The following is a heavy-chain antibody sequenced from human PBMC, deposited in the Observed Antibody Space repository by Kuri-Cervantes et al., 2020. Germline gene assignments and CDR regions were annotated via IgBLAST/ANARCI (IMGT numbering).Heavy chain of an antibody. CDR2: ISSSSSTI. V-gene: IGHV3-48*04. CDR1: GFTFSSDS. J-gene: IGHJ6*02. Sequence: GGSLRLTCSASGFTFSSDSMNWVRQAPGKGLEWVSYISSSSSTIYYADSVKGRITIFRDNAKNSLYLQMYSLRAEETAVYYCATEHRLLWFGELSRYYYYGMDVWGQGTTVTVSS. D-gene: IGHD3-10*01. CDR3: ATEHRLLWFGELSRYYYYGMDV.